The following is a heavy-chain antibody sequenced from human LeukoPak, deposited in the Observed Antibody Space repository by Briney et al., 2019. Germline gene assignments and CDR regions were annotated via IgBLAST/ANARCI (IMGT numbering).Heavy chain of an antibody. CDR1: GFTFKTYT. Sequence: GGSLRLSCVASGFTFKTYTTNWVRQAPGKGLEWVSSISSGGTYVDYADSVKGRFTISRDNAKNSLYLQMNSLRAEDTAVFYCARDPGYSNSPYYLDYWGQGTLVTVSS. V-gene: IGHV3-21*01. J-gene: IGHJ4*02. D-gene: IGHD5-12*01. CDR2: ISSGGTYV. CDR3: ARDPGYSNSPYYLDY.